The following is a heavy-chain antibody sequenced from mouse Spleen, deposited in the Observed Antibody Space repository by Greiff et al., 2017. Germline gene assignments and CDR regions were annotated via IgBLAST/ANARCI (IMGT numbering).Heavy chain of an antibody. CDR1: GYTFTSYG. CDR3: ARGGYYYFDY. CDR2: IYPRSGST. V-gene: IGHV1-81*01. Sequence: VQLQQSGAELARPGASVKLSCKASGYTFTSYGISWVKQRTGQGLEWIGEIYPRSGSTNYNEKFKSKATLTVDTSSSTAYMQLSSLTSEDSAVYYCARGGYYYFDYWGQGTTLTVSS. D-gene: IGHD1-1*01. J-gene: IGHJ2*01.